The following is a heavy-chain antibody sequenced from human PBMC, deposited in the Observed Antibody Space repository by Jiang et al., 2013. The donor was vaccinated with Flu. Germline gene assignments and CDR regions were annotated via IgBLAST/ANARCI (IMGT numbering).Heavy chain of an antibody. CDR3: TRDDYYGSGTLPYYYGMDV. D-gene: IGHD3-10*01. J-gene: IGHJ6*02. Sequence: FIRSKAYGGTTEYAASVKGRFTISRDDSKSIAYLQMNSLKTEDTAVYYCTRDDYYGSGTLPYYYGMDVWGQGTTVTVSS. V-gene: IGHV3-49*02. CDR2: IRSKAYGGTT.